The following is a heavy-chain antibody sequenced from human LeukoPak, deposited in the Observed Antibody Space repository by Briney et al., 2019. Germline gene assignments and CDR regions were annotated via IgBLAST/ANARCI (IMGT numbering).Heavy chain of an antibody. J-gene: IGHJ4*02. V-gene: IGHV1-18*01. CDR1: GYTYTSYV. CDR2: IIAYNGNT. CDR3: ARVEGVRRMDPLAY. Sequence: ASVKVCFKPAGYTYTSYVMNWVRQAPGQGLEWMGWIIAYNGNTNYAQKLQGRVTMTTDTSTSTAYMELRSLRSDDTAVYYCARVEGVRRMDPLAYWGQGTLVTVSS. D-gene: IGHD2-8*01.